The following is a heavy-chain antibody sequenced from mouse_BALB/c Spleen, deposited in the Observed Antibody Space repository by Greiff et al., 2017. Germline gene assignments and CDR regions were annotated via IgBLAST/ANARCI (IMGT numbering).Heavy chain of an antibody. V-gene: IGHV1-87*01. CDR2: IYPGDGDT. CDR3: ARGSNYYFDY. J-gene: IGHJ2*01. CDR1: GYTFTSYW. D-gene: IGHD2-5*01. Sequence: QVQLQQSGAELARPGASVKLSCKASGYTFTSYWMQWVKQRPGQGLEWIGAIYPGDGDTRYTQKFKGKATLTADKSSSTAYMQLSSLASEDSAVYYCARGSNYYFDYWGQGTTLTVSS.